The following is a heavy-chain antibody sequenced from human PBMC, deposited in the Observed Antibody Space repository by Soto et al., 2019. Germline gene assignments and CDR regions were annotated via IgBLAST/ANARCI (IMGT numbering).Heavy chain of an antibody. Sequence: EVQLVESGGDLVQPGGSLRLSCAASGFTFSTHWMSWVRQAPGKGLEWVANIKEDGSESYYADSVKGRFTISRDNAKNSLYLRMNGMRVEDTALYYCAKAVRWGQGTLVTVSS. CDR1: GFTFSTHW. J-gene: IGHJ4*02. CDR2: IKEDGSES. V-gene: IGHV3-7*05. CDR3: AKAVR.